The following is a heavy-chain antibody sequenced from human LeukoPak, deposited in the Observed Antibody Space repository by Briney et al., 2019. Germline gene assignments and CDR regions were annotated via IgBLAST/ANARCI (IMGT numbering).Heavy chain of an antibody. J-gene: IGHJ6*02. V-gene: IGHV4-4*07. Sequence: SETLSLTCTVSGGSISSYYWSWIRQPAGKGLEWIGRIYTSGSTNYNPSLKSRVTISVDTSKNQFSLKLSSVTAADTAVYYCARVPYYDFWSGYYYYYGMDVWGQGTTVTVSS. CDR3: ARVPYYDFWSGYYYYYGMDV. CDR2: IYTSGST. CDR1: GGSISSYY. D-gene: IGHD3-3*01.